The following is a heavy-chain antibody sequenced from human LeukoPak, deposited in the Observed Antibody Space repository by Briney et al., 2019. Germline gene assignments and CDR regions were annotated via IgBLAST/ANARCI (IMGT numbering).Heavy chain of an antibody. V-gene: IGHV3-66*01. J-gene: IGHJ4*02. CDR2: IYSGGST. CDR3: AREGPGLRGYYSVDH. CDR1: GFTFSSNY. D-gene: IGHD3-22*01. Sequence: PGGSLRLSCAASGFTFSSNYMSWVRQAPGKGLEWVSVIYSGGSTYYADSVKGRFTISRDNSKNTLYLQMNSLRAEDTAVYYCAREGPGLRGYYSVDHWGQGTLVTVSS.